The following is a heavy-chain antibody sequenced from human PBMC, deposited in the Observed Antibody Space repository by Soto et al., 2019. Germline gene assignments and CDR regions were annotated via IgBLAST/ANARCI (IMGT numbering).Heavy chain of an antibody. J-gene: IGHJ4*02. Sequence: QVQLQQWGAGLLKPSETLSLTCAVYGGSFSGYYWSWIRQPPGKGLEWIGEINHSGSTNYNPSLTSRVIISVDTSKNQFSLKLSSATAADTAVYYCARALTTVPPYYFDYWGQGTLVTVSS. V-gene: IGHV4-34*01. CDR1: GGSFSGYY. CDR2: INHSGST. D-gene: IGHD4-4*01. CDR3: ARALTTVPPYYFDY.